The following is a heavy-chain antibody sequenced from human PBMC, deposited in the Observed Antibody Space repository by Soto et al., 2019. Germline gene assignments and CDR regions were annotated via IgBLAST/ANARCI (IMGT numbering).Heavy chain of an antibody. CDR2: IYSGGST. J-gene: IGHJ6*02. CDR3: ARGGYGSGSSPHYYGMDV. D-gene: IGHD3-10*01. CDR1: GFIVRGNY. V-gene: IGHV3-53*01. Sequence: GGSLRLFCADSGFIVRGNYVSWERMAPGKGLERVSVIYSGGSTYYADSVKGRFTISRDNSKYTLYLQMNSLRAEDTAVYYCARGGYGSGSSPHYYGMDVWGQGTTVTVSS.